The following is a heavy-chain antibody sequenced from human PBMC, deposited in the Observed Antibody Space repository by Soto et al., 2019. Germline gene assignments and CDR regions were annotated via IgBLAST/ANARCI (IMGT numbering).Heavy chain of an antibody. J-gene: IGHJ4*02. CDR2: IIPILGIA. CDR1: VDGISVDV. Sequence: SPVKGDWKGVVDGISVDVGGWRSMAPGQGLEWMGRIIPILGIANYAQKFQGRVTITADKSTSTAYMELSSLRSEDTAVYYCASGSYDSSVPGYWGQGTLVTVSS. V-gene: IGHV1-69*04. CDR3: ASGSYDSSVPGY. D-gene: IGHD3-22*01.